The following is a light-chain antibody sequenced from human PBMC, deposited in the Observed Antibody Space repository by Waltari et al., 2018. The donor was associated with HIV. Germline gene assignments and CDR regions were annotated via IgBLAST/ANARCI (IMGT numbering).Light chain of an antibody. Sequence: EIVMTQSPATLSVSPGERATLSCRASQSVSSNLAWYQQKPGQAPRLLIYGASTRAPGIPARFSGSGSGTELTLTISSLQSEDFAVYYCQQYNNWPLFTFGPGTKVDIK. CDR2: GAS. CDR1: QSVSSN. CDR3: QQYNNWPLFT. V-gene: IGKV3-15*01. J-gene: IGKJ3*01.